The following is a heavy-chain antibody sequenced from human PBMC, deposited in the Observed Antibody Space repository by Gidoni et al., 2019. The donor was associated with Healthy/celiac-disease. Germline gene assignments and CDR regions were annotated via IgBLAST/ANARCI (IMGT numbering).Heavy chain of an antibody. CDR2: IYYSGST. V-gene: IGHV4-59*08. D-gene: IGHD3-22*01. J-gene: IGHJ4*02. Sequence: QVQLQASGPGLVKPSDTLSLTCTVSGCSIRSYYWSWIRQPPGKGLEWSGYIYYSGSTNYNPSLKSRVTISVDTSKNQFSLKLSSVTAADTAVYYCAGTYDSSGYPYYFDYWGQGTLVTVSS. CDR3: AGTYDSSGYPYYFDY. CDR1: GCSIRSYY.